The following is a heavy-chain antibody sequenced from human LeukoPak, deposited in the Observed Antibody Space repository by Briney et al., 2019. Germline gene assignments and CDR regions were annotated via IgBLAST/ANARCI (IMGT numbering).Heavy chain of an antibody. D-gene: IGHD1-26*01. CDR3: ARVVGAIDF. CDR1: GYTFTSYD. Sequence: ASVKVSCKASGYTFTSYDINWVRQATGQGLEWMGWLNTKSGDRGYAPKFQGRVTMARDTSTSTAYMDLTDLRSEDTAVYYCARVVGAIDFWGQGTLVTVSS. CDR2: LNTKSGDR. V-gene: IGHV1-8*01. J-gene: IGHJ4*02.